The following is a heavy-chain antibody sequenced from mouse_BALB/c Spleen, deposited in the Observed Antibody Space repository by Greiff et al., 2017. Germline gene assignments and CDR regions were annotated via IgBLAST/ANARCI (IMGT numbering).Heavy chain of an antibody. CDR1: GFTFSSYA. D-gene: IGHD4-1*01. J-gene: IGHJ2*01. CDR2: ISSGGSYT. CDR3: GTGNFDY. Sequence: EVQLVESGGGLVKPGGSLKLSCAASGFTFSSYAMSWVRQTPEKRLEWVATISSGGSYTYYPDSVKGRFTISRDNAKNTLYLQMSSLRSEDTAMYYCGTGNFDYWGQGTTLTVPS. V-gene: IGHV5-9-3*01.